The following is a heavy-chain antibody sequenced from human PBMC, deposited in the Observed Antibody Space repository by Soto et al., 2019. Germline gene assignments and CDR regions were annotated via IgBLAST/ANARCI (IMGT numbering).Heavy chain of an antibody. D-gene: IGHD5-12*01. CDR2: SYWNDFK. V-gene: IGHV2-5*01. CDR3: AHSRGYNGYEGPPLYEMDV. CDR1: GFSVKTSGVG. Sequence: QITLKESGPTLVKPTQTLTLTCTCSGFSVKTSGVGVGWIRQPPGKTLEWLALSYWNDFKRYTPFLESRLTITKDTSKNQVVLTVTNVDPAGTATYYCAHSRGYNGYEGPPLYEMDVWGQGTTVTVSS. J-gene: IGHJ6*02.